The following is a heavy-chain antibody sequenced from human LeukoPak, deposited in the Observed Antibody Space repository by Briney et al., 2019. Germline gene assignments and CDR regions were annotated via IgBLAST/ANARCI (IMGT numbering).Heavy chain of an antibody. V-gene: IGHV4-61*02. D-gene: IGHD3-22*01. CDR2: IYTSGST. CDR1: GGSISSGSYY. J-gene: IGHJ5*02. CDR3: AREGISGSVYYYDSSGYSDTRFDP. Sequence: SETLSLTCTVSGGSISSGSYYWSWIRQPAGKGLEWIGRIYTSGSTNYNPSPKSRVTISVDTSKNQFSLKLSSVTAADTAVYYCAREGISGSVYYYDSSGYSDTRFDPWGQGTLVTVSS.